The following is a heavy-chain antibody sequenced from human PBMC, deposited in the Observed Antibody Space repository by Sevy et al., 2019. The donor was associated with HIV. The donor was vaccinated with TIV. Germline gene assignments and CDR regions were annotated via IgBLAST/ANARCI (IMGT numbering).Heavy chain of an antibody. V-gene: IGHV3-48*02. D-gene: IGHD3-16*02. CDR2: ISSSSSTI. Sequence: GGSLRLSCAASGFTFSSYSMNWVRQAPGKGLEWVSYISSSSSTIYYADSVKGRFTISRDNAKNSLYLQMNSLRDEDTAVYCCAREIWGSYRPFDYWGQGTLVTVSS. CDR3: AREIWGSYRPFDY. CDR1: GFTFSSYS. J-gene: IGHJ4*02.